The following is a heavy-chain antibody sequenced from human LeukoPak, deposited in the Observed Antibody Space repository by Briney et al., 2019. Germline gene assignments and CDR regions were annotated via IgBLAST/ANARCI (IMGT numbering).Heavy chain of an antibody. V-gene: IGHV4-59*01. D-gene: IGHD5-12*01. J-gene: IGHJ6*02. Sequence: SETLSLTCTVSGASITSYHWSWIRQPPGKGLEWIGKIYYSGSANYNPSLKSRVTISVDRSKNQFSLKLTSVTAADTALYYCAREGGYDFDGGSYRHGMDVWRQGTTVTVSS. CDR2: IYYSGSA. CDR3: AREGGYDFDGGSYRHGMDV. CDR1: GASITSYH.